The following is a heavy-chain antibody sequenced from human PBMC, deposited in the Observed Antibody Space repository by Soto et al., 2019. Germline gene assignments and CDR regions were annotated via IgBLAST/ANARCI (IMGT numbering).Heavy chain of an antibody. Sequence: TLSLTCTVSGGTIISGGYYWSWIRQHPGKGLEWIGYIYYSGSTYCNPSLKSRVTISVDTSKNQFSLKLSSVTAADTAVYYCARRRIAAAGAVRYFDYWGQGTLVTVSS. CDR2: IYYSGST. D-gene: IGHD6-13*01. V-gene: IGHV4-31*03. CDR1: GGTIISGGYY. J-gene: IGHJ4*02. CDR3: ARRRIAAAGAVRYFDY.